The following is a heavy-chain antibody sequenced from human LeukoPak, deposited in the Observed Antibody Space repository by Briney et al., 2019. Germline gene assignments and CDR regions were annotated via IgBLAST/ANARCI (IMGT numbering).Heavy chain of an antibody. Sequence: GASVKVSCKASGYTFTSYDINWVRQATGQGHEWMGWMNPNSGNTGYAQKFQGRVTMTRNTSISTAYMELSSLRSEDTAVYYCARGLPGRGYDFWSGYQNYFDYWGQGTLVTVSS. V-gene: IGHV1-8*01. D-gene: IGHD3-3*01. CDR2: MNPNSGNT. CDR3: ARGLPGRGYDFWSGYQNYFDY. J-gene: IGHJ4*02. CDR1: GYTFTSYD.